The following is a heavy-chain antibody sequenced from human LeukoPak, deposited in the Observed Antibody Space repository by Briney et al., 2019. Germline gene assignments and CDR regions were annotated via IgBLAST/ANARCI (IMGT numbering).Heavy chain of an antibody. CDR2: ISCSSRTI. Sequence: GGSLRLSCAASGFTFSVLYMRGIRQAPEGGGEGWSYISCSSRTIYYAASVKSRFTISRDNAKDSLYLQMNSLSAEDRAVLWCARKGAGTIDYWGQGTLVTVSS. CDR3: ARKGAGTIDY. D-gene: IGHD6-19*01. CDR1: GFTFSVLY. V-gene: IGHV3-11*01. J-gene: IGHJ4*02.